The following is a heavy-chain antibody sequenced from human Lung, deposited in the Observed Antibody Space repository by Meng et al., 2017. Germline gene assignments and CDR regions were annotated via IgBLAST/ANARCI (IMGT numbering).Heavy chain of an antibody. CDR2: INHSGST. V-gene: IGHV4-34*01. D-gene: IGHD4-11*01. J-gene: IGHJ4*02. Sequence: QQLQQPGGAGPLKPSATLSLTCVVSGGSFIDYYWSWIRQPPVKGREWIGEINHSGSTNYNPSLERRATISVDTSQNNLSLKLSSVTAADSAVYDFARGPTTMAHDFDYWGQGTLVTVSS. CDR3: ARGPTTMAHDFDY. CDR1: GGSFIDYY.